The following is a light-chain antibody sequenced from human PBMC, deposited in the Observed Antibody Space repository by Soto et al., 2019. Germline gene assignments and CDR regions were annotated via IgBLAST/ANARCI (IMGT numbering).Light chain of an antibody. J-gene: IGKJ1*01. CDR1: QSVSSN. V-gene: IGKV3D-15*01. Sequence: ETVMTQSPATLSVSPGERATLSCRASQSVSSNLAWYQQKPGQAPRLLIYGASTRATGIPARFSGSGSGTEFTLTLSSLQSGDFAVYYCQQYNNWLPGVGQGTKVDIK. CDR2: GAS. CDR3: QQYNNWLPG.